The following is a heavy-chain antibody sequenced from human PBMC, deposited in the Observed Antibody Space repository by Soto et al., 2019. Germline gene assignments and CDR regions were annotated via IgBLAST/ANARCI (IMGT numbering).Heavy chain of an antibody. J-gene: IGHJ4*02. Sequence: CTASGFPFGDYAMNWFRQAPGKGLEWVGFIRSKAYGGTTENAASVKGRFTISRDDSKSIAYLQMNSLKTEDTAVYYCTRDHRHLDYWGQGTLVTVSS. CDR3: TRDHRHLDY. CDR1: GFPFGDYA. CDR2: IRSKAYGGTT. V-gene: IGHV3-49*03.